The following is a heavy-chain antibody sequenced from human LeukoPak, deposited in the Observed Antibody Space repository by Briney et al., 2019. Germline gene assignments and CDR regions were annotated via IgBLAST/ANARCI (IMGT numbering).Heavy chain of an antibody. CDR2: IYSGGST. Sequence: GGSLRLSCAASGFTVSSNYMSWVRQAPGKGLEWVSVIYSGGSTYYADSVKGRFTISRDNSKNTLYLQMNSLRAEDTAVYYCARDLTYYYDSSGYSHWGQGTLVTVSS. CDR1: GFTVSSNY. CDR3: ARDLTYYYDSSGYSH. D-gene: IGHD3-22*01. J-gene: IGHJ4*02. V-gene: IGHV3-66*01.